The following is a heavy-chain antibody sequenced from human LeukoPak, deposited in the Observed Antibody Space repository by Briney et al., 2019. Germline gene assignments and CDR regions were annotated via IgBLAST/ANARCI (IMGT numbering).Heavy chain of an antibody. CDR2: ISGSTGTT. CDR1: GFTFSSYT. V-gene: IGHV3-23*01. CDR3: ARPPSTTWIHDAFDI. J-gene: IGHJ3*02. Sequence: GGSLRLSCAASGFTFSSYTMSWVRQAPGKGLEWVSGISGSTGTTYYADSVKGRFTISRDNSKNTLYLQMNSLRTEDTAVYYCARPPSTTWIHDAFDIWGQGTMVTVSS. D-gene: IGHD1-1*01.